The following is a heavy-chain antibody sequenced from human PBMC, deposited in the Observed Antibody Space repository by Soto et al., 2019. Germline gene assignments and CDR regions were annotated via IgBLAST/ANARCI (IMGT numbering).Heavy chain of an antibody. CDR2: IWYDGSNK. CDR3: ARGIAAAPSISDGMDV. V-gene: IGHV3-33*01. CDR1: GFTFSSYG. Sequence: QVQLVESGGGVVQPGRSLRLSCAASGFTFSSYGMHWVRQAPGKGLEWVAVIWYDGSNKYYADSVKGRFTISRDNSKNALYLQMNSLRAEDTAGYYCARGIAAAPSISDGMDVWGQGTTVTVSS. D-gene: IGHD6-13*01. J-gene: IGHJ6*02.